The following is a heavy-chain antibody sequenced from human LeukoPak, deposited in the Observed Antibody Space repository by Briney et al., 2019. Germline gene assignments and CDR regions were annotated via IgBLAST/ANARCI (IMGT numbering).Heavy chain of an antibody. CDR3: AKGSDDYGGPDYFDY. CDR1: GFTFSSYG. D-gene: IGHD4-23*01. CDR2: ISYDGSNK. Sequence: GGSLRLSCAASGFTFSSYGMHWVRQAPGKGLEWVAVISYDGSNKYYADSVKGRFTVSRDNSKNTLYLQMNSLRAEDTAVYYCAKGSDDYGGPDYFDYWGQGTLVTVSS. V-gene: IGHV3-30*18. J-gene: IGHJ4*02.